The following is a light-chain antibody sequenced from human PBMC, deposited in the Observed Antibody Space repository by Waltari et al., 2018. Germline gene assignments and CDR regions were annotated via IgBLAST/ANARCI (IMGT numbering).Light chain of an antibody. CDR2: DVS. J-gene: IGLJ2*01. Sequence: QSALTQPASVSGSPGQSVTISCTGVTSAAEASKIVSWFRQHPGKVPKLILFDVSNRPSDISNRFSGYKSGNTAYLTISRLQADDEADYYCTTYPDTNTPVVFGGGTKVTV. V-gene: IGLV2-14*03. CDR1: TSAAEASKI. CDR3: TTYPDTNTPVV.